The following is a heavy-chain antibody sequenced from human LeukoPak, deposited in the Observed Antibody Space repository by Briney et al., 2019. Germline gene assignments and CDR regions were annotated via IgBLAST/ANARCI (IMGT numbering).Heavy chain of an antibody. V-gene: IGHV1-3*01. CDR2: INADSSNT. CDR3: ARSRGQHLVIDY. Sequence: GASVKVSCTASGYTFTSYDINWVRQATGQRLEWMGWINADSSNTKYSQKFQGRVTFTRDKSASTAYMELSSLSSEDTAVYYCARSRGQHLVIDYWGQGTLVTVSS. CDR1: GYTFTSYD. D-gene: IGHD6-13*01. J-gene: IGHJ4*02.